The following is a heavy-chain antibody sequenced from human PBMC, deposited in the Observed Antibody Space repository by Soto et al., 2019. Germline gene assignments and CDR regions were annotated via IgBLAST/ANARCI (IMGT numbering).Heavy chain of an antibody. CDR2: IKQDGSEK. CDR1: GFTFSSYW. J-gene: IGHJ5*02. CDR3: ARDKGDSSSGWFDP. V-gene: IGHV3-7*01. Sequence: GGSLRLSCAASGFTFSSYWMSWVRQAPGKGLEWVANIKQDGSEKYYVDSVKGRFTISRDNAKNSLYLQMNSLRAEDTAVYYCARDKGDSSSGWFDPWGQGTLVTVSS. D-gene: IGHD6-6*01.